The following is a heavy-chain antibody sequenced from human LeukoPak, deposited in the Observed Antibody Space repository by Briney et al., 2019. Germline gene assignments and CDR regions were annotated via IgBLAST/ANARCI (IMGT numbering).Heavy chain of an antibody. CDR2: IKQDGSEK. D-gene: IGHD3-22*01. V-gene: IGHV3-7*01. Sequence: GGSLRLSCAASGFTFSSYWMSWVRQAPGKGLEWVANIKQDGSEKYYVDSVKGRFTISRDNAKNSLYLQMNSLRAEDTAVNYCARAPKYYDSSGYYFGYWGQGTLVTVSS. CDR1: GFTFSSYW. J-gene: IGHJ4*02. CDR3: ARAPKYYDSSGYYFGY.